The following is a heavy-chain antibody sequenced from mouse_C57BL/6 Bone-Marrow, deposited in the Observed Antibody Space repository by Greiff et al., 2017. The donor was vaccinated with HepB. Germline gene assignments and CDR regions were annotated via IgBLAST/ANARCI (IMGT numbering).Heavy chain of an antibody. CDR2: INPSSGYT. CDR3: ARKWDGSGYEGFAY. V-gene: IGHV1-7*01. Sequence: QVPLQQSGAELAKPGASVKLSCKASGYTFTSYWMHWVKQRPGLGLEWIGYINPSSGYTKYNQKFKDEATLTADKSSSTAYMQLRSLTYEDSAVDYCARKWDGSGYEGFAYWGQGTLVTVSA. CDR1: GYTFTSYW. D-gene: IGHD3-2*02. J-gene: IGHJ3*01.